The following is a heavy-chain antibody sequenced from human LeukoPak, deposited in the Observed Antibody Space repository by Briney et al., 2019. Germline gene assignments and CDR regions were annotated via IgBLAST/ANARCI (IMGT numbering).Heavy chain of an antibody. CDR2: INSDGSST. V-gene: IGHV3-74*01. Sequence: GGSLRLSCAASGFTFSSYWMHWVRQAPGKGLVWVSRINSDGSSTSYADSVKGRFTISRDNAKNTLYLLMNSPRAEDTAVYYCAREVGYDPSWWFDPWGQGTLVTVSS. D-gene: IGHD3-3*01. J-gene: IGHJ5*02. CDR3: AREVGYDPSWWFDP. CDR1: GFTFSSYW.